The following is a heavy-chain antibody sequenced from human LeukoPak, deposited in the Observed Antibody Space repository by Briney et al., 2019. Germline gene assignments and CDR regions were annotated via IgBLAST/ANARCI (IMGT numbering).Heavy chain of an antibody. Sequence: GGSLTLSCAASGFTVSSNYMSWVRQAPGKGLEWVSVIYSGGSTYYADSVKGRFTISRDNSKNTLYLQMNSLRAEDTAVYYCARERSSSWPDAFDIWGQGTMVTVSS. CDR1: GFTVSSNY. D-gene: IGHD6-13*01. CDR3: ARERSSSWPDAFDI. J-gene: IGHJ3*02. V-gene: IGHV3-53*01. CDR2: IYSGGST.